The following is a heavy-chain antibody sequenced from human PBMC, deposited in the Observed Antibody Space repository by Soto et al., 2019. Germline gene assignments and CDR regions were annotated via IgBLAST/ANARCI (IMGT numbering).Heavy chain of an antibody. CDR1: GYTFTNYG. CDR3: ARSSSGPPPDVFDI. D-gene: IGHD6-19*01. CDR2: ISAYNGNT. J-gene: IGHJ3*02. Sequence: QVQLVQSGAEVKKPGASVKVSCKASGYTFTNYGISWVRQAPGQGLEWMGWISAYNGNTNYAQKLQGRVTMTTDTSPSTAYIELRSLRSDDTAVYYCARSSSGPPPDVFDIWGQGTMVTVSS. V-gene: IGHV1-18*01.